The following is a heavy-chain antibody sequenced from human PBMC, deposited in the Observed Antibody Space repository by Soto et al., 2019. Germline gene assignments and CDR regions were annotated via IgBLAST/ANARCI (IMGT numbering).Heavy chain of an antibody. CDR3: ARILFSQPGNDAFDV. CDR1: GFTFSTYG. Sequence: EVQLVESGGGLVKPGGSLRLSCAASGFTFSTYGMTWVRQAPGKGLEWVSSIGRVITAMFYSASVKGRFAVSRDNAKNSLFLQLNSMRVEDTSVYYCARILFSQPGNDAFDVWGQGTVVTVSS. V-gene: IGHV3-21*02. D-gene: IGHD1-1*01. J-gene: IGHJ3*01. CDR2: IGRVITAM.